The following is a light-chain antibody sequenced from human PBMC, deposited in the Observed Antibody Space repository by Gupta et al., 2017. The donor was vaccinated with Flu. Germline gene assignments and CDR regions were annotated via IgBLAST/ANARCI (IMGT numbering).Light chain of an antibody. CDR2: SIS. V-gene: IGLV1-40*01. Sequence: QSVLTQPPSVSGAPGQRVTISCTGSSSNIGAGYDVHWYQQLPGTAPKLLIYSISNRPSGVPDRFSGSKSGTSASLAITGLQAEDEADYYCQSYDSSLSGYYVFGTGTKVTVL. CDR3: QSYDSSLSGYYV. J-gene: IGLJ1*01. CDR1: SSNIGAGYD.